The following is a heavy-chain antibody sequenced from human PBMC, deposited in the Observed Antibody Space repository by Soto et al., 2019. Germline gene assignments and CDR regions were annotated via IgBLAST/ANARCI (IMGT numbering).Heavy chain of an antibody. Sequence: QVQLVESGGGVVQPGRYLRVSCAASGLTFNSYSMHWVRQAPGKGLEWVAVISYDGSDKYYADSVKGRFTISRDNSKNTLYLQMNSLRAEDTAVYYCAREAGVYGSGSYGMDVWGQGTTVTVSS. CDR1: GLTFNSYS. J-gene: IGHJ6*02. D-gene: IGHD3-10*01. CDR2: ISYDGSDK. CDR3: AREAGVYGSGSYGMDV. V-gene: IGHV3-30-3*01.